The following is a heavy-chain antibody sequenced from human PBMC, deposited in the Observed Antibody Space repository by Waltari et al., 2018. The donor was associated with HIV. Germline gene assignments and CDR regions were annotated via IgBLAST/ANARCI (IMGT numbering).Heavy chain of an antibody. CDR2: VHVEDGET. Sequence: QAQLVQSGAEVKKPGASVKVSCKVSGQPLTDLPMNWVRQAPGKGLECMGGVHVEDGETIYAQRFQGRLTMTEDRTTDTAYMELRSLRSEDTAVYYCATSLVRYNYGCFDSWGQGTLVTVSS. CDR3: ATSLVRYNYGCFDS. J-gene: IGHJ4*02. V-gene: IGHV1-24*01. D-gene: IGHD3-10*01. CDR1: GQPLTDLP.